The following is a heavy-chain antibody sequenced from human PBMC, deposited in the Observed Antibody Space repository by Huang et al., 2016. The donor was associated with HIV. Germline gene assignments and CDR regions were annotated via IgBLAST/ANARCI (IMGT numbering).Heavy chain of an antibody. J-gene: IGHJ5*02. V-gene: IGHV1-69*01. CDR1: GGTFSSYA. Sequence: QVQLVQSGAEVKKPGSSVRVSCEASGGTFSSYAINWVRQAPGQGLGWRGGIIPIVGTPNDAQKFQGRVTITADESTSTAYMELSSLRSDDTAVYYCARDRKYDNAWYWFDPWGQGTLVTVSS. CDR3: ARDRKYDNAWYWFDP. D-gene: IGHD1-1*01. CDR2: IIPIVGTP.